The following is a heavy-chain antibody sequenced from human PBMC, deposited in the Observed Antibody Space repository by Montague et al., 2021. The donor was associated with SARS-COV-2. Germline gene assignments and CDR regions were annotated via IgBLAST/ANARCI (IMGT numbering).Heavy chain of an antibody. J-gene: IGHJ4*02. CDR2: IYWDDDK. CDR3: AHSRLYYDILTGYYSLGYYFDY. Sequence: PALVTPTQTLTLTCTFSGFSLSASGVGVGWIRQPPGKALEWLAPIYWDDDKRYSPPLKSRLTITKDTSKNQVVLTMTNMDPVDTATYYCAHSRLYYDILTGYYSLGYYFDYWGQGTLVTVSS. D-gene: IGHD3-9*01. V-gene: IGHV2-5*02. CDR1: GFSLSASGVG.